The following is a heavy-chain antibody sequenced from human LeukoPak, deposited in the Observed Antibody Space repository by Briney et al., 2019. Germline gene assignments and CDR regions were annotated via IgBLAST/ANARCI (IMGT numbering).Heavy chain of an antibody. CDR1: GYTFTGYY. J-gene: IGHJ2*01. V-gene: IGHV1-2*02. D-gene: IGHD3-10*01. Sequence: ASVKVSCKASGYTFTGYYMHWVRQAPEQGLEWMGWINPNSGGTNYAQKFQGRVTMTRDTSISTAYMELSRLRSDDTAVYYCARAPNYGAEGAFDLWGRGTLVTVSS. CDR3: ARAPNYGAEGAFDL. CDR2: INPNSGGT.